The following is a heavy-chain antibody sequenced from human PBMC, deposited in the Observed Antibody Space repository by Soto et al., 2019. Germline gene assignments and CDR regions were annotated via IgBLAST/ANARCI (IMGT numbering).Heavy chain of an antibody. J-gene: IGHJ5*02. CDR3: ARYDYGGTVNWFDP. Sequence: QVQLQESGSGLVKPSETLSLTCTVSGGSVSSGSYYWSWIRQPPGKGLEWIGYIYYSGSTNYNPSLKSRVTISVDTSKNQFSLKLSSVTAADTAVYYCARYDYGGTVNWFDPWGQGTLVTVSS. D-gene: IGHD4-17*01. V-gene: IGHV4-61*01. CDR1: GGSVSSGSYY. CDR2: IYYSGST.